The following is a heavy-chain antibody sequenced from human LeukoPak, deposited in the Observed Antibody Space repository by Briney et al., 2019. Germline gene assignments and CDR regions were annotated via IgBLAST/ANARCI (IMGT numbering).Heavy chain of an antibody. J-gene: IGHJ5*02. Sequence: GGSLRLSCAASGFTFSSYGMHWVRQAPGKGLEWVAVIWYDGSNKYYADSVKGRFTISRDNSKNTLYLQMNSLRAEDTAVYYCARDQGRYCSSTSCYKGAHWFDPWGQGTLVTVSS. V-gene: IGHV3-33*01. CDR3: ARDQGRYCSSTSCYKGAHWFDP. D-gene: IGHD2-2*02. CDR2: IWYDGSNK. CDR1: GFTFSSYG.